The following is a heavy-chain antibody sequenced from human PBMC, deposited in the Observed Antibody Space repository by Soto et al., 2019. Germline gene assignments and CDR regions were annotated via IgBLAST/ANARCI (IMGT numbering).Heavy chain of an antibody. CDR2: INTDGSST. CDR3: AREASFDY. V-gene: IGHV3-74*01. CDR1: GFTFSSYW. Sequence: EVQLVESGGDLVQPGGSLRLSCAASGFTFSSYWMHWVRQAPGEGLVWVSRINTDGSSTSYADSVKGRYTISRDNAKNTQFQQKNSRRTEDTAMCYCAREASFDYWGRGSLVSVCS. J-gene: IGHJ4*02.